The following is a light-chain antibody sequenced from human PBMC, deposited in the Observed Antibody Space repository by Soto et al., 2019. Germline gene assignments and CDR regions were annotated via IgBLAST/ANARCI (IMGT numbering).Light chain of an antibody. CDR3: QQYNAYPWT. J-gene: IGKJ1*01. CDR1: QSISSW. V-gene: IGKV1-5*01. Sequence: DIQMTQSPSTLSGSVGDRVTITCRASQSISSWLAWYQQKPGKAPKLLMYDASSLDSGVPSRFSGSGSGTEFTLTISSLQPDDFATYYCQQYNAYPWTFGQGTKVEIK. CDR2: DAS.